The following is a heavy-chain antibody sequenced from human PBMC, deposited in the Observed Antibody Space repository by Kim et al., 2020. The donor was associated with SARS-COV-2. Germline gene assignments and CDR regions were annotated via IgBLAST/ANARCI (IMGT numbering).Heavy chain of an antibody. CDR3: TTDVGGGYWVAFFDY. D-gene: IGHD3-22*01. CDR2: IKSKTDGGTT. Sequence: GGSLRLSCAASGFTFSNAWMSWVRQAPGKGLEWVGRIKSKTDGGTTDYAAPVKGRFTISRDDSKNTLYLQMNSLKTEDTAVYYCTTDVGGGYWVAFFDYWGQGTLVTVSS. V-gene: IGHV3-15*01. CDR1: GFTFSNAW. J-gene: IGHJ4*02.